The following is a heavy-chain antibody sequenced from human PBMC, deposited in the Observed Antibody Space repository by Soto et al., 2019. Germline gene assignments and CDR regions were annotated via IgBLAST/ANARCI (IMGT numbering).Heavy chain of an antibody. CDR3: ARRYGVYFDY. J-gene: IGHJ4*02. CDR2: IYYSGST. D-gene: IGHD4-17*01. Sequence: QVQLQESGPGLVKPSETLSLTCTVSGGSISSYYWSWIRQPPGKGLEWIGYIYYSGSTNYNPSLKSRVTISVDTSKNQFSLKLNSVTAADTAVYYCARRYGVYFDYWGQGTLATVSS. V-gene: IGHV4-59*08. CDR1: GGSISSYY.